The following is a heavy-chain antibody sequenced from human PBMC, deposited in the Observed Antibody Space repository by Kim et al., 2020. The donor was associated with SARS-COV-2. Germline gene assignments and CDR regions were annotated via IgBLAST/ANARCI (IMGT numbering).Heavy chain of an antibody. J-gene: IGHJ5*02. CDR3: ASDTAMGGGWFDP. V-gene: IGHV1-46*01. D-gene: IGHD5-18*01. Sequence: YAQKFQGRVTMTRDTSTSTVYMELSSLRSEDTAVYYCASDTAMGGGWFDPWGQGTLVTVSS.